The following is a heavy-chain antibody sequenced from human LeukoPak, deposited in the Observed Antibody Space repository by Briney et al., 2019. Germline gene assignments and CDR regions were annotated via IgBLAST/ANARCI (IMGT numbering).Heavy chain of an antibody. V-gene: IGHV3-9*01. J-gene: IGHJ6*04. Sequence: PGRSLRLSCAASGFTFDDYAMHWVRQAPGKGLEWVSGISGSGSTIYYADSVKGRFTISRDNAKNSLYLQMNSLRAEDTAVYYCAELGITMIGGVWGKGTTVTISS. D-gene: IGHD3-10*02. CDR3: AELGITMIGGV. CDR1: GFTFDDYA. CDR2: ISGSGSTI.